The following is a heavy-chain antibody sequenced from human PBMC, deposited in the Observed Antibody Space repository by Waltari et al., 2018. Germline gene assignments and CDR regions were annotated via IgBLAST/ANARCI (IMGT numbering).Heavy chain of an antibody. J-gene: IGHJ6*02. CDR1: GFTFSNAW. Sequence: EVQLVESGGGLVKPGGSLRLSCAASGFTFSNAWMTWVRQAPGKGLEWVGRIKSKTEGGTTDYAAPVKGRFTISRDDSKNTLYLQMNSLKTEDTAVYYCPTGFLLLDVWGQGTTVTVSS. CDR3: PTGFLLLDV. D-gene: IGHD2-15*01. V-gene: IGHV3-15*01. CDR2: IKSKTEGGTT.